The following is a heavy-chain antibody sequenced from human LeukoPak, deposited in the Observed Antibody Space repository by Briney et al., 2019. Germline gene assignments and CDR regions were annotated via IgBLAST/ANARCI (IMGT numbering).Heavy chain of an antibody. CDR2: INPNSGGT. D-gene: IGHD3-16*01. CDR1: GYTFTGYY. Sequence: ASVKVSCKASGYTFTGYYMHWVRQAPGQGLEWMGWINPNSGGTNYAQKFQGRVTMTRDTSISTAYMELSRLRSDDTAVYYCAKDRRMMSAYYGMDVWGQGTTVIVSS. CDR3: AKDRRMMSAYYGMDV. V-gene: IGHV1-2*02. J-gene: IGHJ6*02.